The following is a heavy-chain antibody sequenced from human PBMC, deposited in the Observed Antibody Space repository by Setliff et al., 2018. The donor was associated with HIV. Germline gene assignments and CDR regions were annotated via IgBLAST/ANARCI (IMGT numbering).Heavy chain of an antibody. CDR3: ARIFGDQGYYYGMDV. CDR1: GGSFSDNY. J-gene: IGHJ6*02. Sequence: SETLSLTCAVYGGSFSDNYWSWIRQAPGKGLEWIGEITHSGRTKYRQSLRSRVSITVDESKTQFSLKLSSVTAADTAVYYCARIFGDQGYYYGMDVWGQGTTVTVSS. CDR2: ITHSGRT. D-gene: IGHD3-3*01. V-gene: IGHV4-34*01.